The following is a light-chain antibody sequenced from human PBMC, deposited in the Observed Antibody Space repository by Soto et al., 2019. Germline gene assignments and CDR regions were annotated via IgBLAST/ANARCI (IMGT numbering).Light chain of an antibody. Sequence: IVMTQSPATLSMSPGERATLSCRASQSVSSSYLAWYKQKPGQAPRLLIYGASTRATGIPARFSGSGSGTEFTLTISSLKSEDFEVYYCQQYNNWPRTFGQGTKVDIK. J-gene: IGKJ1*01. CDR2: GAS. V-gene: IGKV3-15*01. CDR1: QSVSSSY. CDR3: QQYNNWPRT.